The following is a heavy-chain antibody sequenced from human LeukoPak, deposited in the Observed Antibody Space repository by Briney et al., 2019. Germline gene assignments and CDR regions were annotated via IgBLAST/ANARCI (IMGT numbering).Heavy chain of an antibody. V-gene: IGHV4-59*08. J-gene: IGHJ4*02. CDR1: GGSVSSYY. CDR2: VYYTGST. CDR3: ARHFAYSSSSYFDY. Sequence: PSETLSLTCSVSGGSVSSYYWSWIRQPPGKGLEWIGYVYYTGSTNYNPSLKSRVTMFEDKSKNQFSLRLSSVTVANTAVYYCARHFAYSSSSYFDYWGQGTLVTVSS. D-gene: IGHD6-6*01.